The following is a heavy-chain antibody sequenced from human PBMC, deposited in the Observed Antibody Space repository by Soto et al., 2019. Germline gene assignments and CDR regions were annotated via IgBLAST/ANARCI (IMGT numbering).Heavy chain of an antibody. Sequence: SVKVSCKASGYTFTSYDINWVRQATGQGLEWMGGIIPIFGTANYAQKFQGRVTITADESTSTAYMELSSLRSEDTAVYYCATNSGSYYYFDYWGQGTLVTVSS. J-gene: IGHJ4*02. CDR3: ATNSGSYYYFDY. D-gene: IGHD1-26*01. V-gene: IGHV1-69*13. CDR1: GYTFTSYD. CDR2: IIPIFGTA.